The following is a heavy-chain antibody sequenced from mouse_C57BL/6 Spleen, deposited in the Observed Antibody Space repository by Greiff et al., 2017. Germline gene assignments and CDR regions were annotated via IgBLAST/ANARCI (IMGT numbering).Heavy chain of an antibody. CDR2: INPNNGGT. J-gene: IGHJ4*01. V-gene: IGHV1-22*01. CDR1: GYTFTDYN. D-gene: IGHD2-4*01. CDR3: ARKENDYDGGNAMDY. Sequence: EVQLQQSGPELVKPGASVKMSCKASGYTFTDYNMHWVKQSHGKSLEWIGYINPNNGGTSYNQKFKGKATLTVNKSSSTSYMELRSLTSEDSAVYYCARKENDYDGGNAMDYWGQGTSVTVSS.